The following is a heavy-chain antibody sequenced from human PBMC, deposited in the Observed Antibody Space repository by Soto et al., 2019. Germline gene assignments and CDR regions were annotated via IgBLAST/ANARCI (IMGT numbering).Heavy chain of an antibody. CDR3: ARTPDYEDWFDP. CDR2: IIPILGIA. V-gene: IGHV1-69*02. CDR1: GGTFSSYT. Sequence: QVQLVQSGAEVKKPGSSMKVSCKASGGTFSSYTISWVRQAPGQGLEWMGRIIPILGIAIYAQKFQGRVTITADKSTSTAYMELSSLRSEDTAVYYCARTPDYEDWFDPWGQGTLVTVSS. D-gene: IGHD4-17*01. J-gene: IGHJ5*02.